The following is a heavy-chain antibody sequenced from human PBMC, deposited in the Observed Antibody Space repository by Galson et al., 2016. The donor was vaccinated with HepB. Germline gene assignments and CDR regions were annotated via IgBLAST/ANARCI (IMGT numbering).Heavy chain of an antibody. J-gene: IGHJ4*02. D-gene: IGHD3-10*01. CDR2: ISRDSTYT. CDR1: GFTFSDYY. CDR3: AREMSLITILRGVTSSRLHHAIDC. Sequence: SLRLSCAASGFTFSDYYMSWIRQAPGKGLEWVSYISRDSTYTNYADSVKGRFTITRGNAKNSLFLQMNTLRAEDTAVYYCAREMSLITILRGVTSSRLHHAIDCWGQGTLVTVSS. V-gene: IGHV3-11*06.